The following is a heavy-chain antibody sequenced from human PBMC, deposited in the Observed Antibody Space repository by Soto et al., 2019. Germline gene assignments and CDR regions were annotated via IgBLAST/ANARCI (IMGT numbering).Heavy chain of an antibody. Sequence: PSETLSLTCAVYGGSFSGYYWSWIRQPPGKGLEWIGEINHSGSTNYNPSLKSRVTISVDTSKNQFSLKLSSVTAADTAVYYCARGRGDYDFWSGYYIRPYFDYWGQGTLVTVSS. D-gene: IGHD3-3*01. CDR1: GGSFSGYY. CDR2: INHSGST. V-gene: IGHV4-34*01. CDR3: ARGRGDYDFWSGYYIRPYFDY. J-gene: IGHJ4*02.